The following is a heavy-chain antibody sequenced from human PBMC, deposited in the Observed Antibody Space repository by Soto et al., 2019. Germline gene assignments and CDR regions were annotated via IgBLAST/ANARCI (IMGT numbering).Heavy chain of an antibody. J-gene: IGHJ3*02. CDR3: ARAPDLGISLGVDAFDI. Sequence: SETLSLTCTVSGGSISSYYWSWIRQPPGKGLEWIGYIYYSGSTNYNPSLKSRVTISVDTSKNQFSLKLSSVTAADTAVYYCARAPDLGISLGVDAFDIWGQGTMVTVSS. CDR1: GGSISSYY. V-gene: IGHV4-59*01. CDR2: IYYSGST. D-gene: IGHD2-15*01.